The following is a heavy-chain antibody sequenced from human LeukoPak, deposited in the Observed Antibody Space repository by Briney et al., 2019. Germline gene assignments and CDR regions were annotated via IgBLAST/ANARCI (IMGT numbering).Heavy chain of an antibody. D-gene: IGHD1-26*01. J-gene: IGHJ4*02. Sequence: PGGSLRLSCKTSGFIFSNYAMHWVRQAPGKGLDWVAMIWHDGATKFYADSVKGRFTISRDNAKNSLYLQMNSLRDEDTAVYYCASSGSYRFDYWGQGTLVTVSS. CDR3: ASSGSYRFDY. CDR1: GFIFSNYA. CDR2: IWHDGATK. V-gene: IGHV3-33*01.